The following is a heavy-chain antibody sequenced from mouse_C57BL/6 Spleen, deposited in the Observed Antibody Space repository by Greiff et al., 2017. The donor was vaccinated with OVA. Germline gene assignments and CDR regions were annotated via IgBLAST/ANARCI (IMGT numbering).Heavy chain of an antibody. Sequence: VKVVESGPELVKLGASVKISCKASGYAFSSSWMNWVKQRPGKGLEWIGRIYPGDGDTNYNGKFKGKATLTADKSSSTAYMQLSSLTSEDSAVYFCARGTDYFDYWGQGTTLTVSS. CDR1: GYAFSSSW. V-gene: IGHV1-82*01. D-gene: IGHD3-3*01. CDR2: IYPGDGDT. CDR3: ARGTDYFDY. J-gene: IGHJ2*01.